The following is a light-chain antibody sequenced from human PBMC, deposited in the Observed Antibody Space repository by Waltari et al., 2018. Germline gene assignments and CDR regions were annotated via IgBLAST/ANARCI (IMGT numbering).Light chain of an antibody. J-gene: IGKJ1*01. Sequence: EIVLTQSPGTLSLSPGDRATLSCRASQSVSRTLAWYKQKPGQAPRLLIYDASSRATGIPDRCSCSGSGTEFSLTISRLEPEDFAVYYCQKYGTLPATFGQGTKVEIK. CDR3: QKYGTLPAT. CDR1: QSVSRT. V-gene: IGKV3-20*01. CDR2: DAS.